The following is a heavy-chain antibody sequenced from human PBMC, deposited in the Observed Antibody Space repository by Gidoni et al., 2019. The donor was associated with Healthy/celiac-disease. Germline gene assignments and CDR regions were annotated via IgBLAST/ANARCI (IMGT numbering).Heavy chain of an antibody. J-gene: IGHJ4*02. D-gene: IGHD3-3*01. CDR2: IAYDGSNK. V-gene: IGHV3-30*04. CDR3: AREPTIFGVVLGYFDY. Sequence: QVQLVESGGGVVQPGRSLSLSCAASGFTFSSYAMHWVRQAPGKGLEWVAVIAYDGSNKYYADSVKGRFTISRDNSKNTLYLQMNSLRAEDTAVYYCAREPTIFGVVLGYFDYWGQGTLVTVSS. CDR1: GFTFSSYA.